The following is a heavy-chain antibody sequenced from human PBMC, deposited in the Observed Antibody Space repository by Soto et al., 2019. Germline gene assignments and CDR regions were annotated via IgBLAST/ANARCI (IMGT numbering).Heavy chain of an antibody. Sequence: EVQLVESGGGLVQPGGYLRLSCAASGFTVSTKYMSWVRQATGKGLEWVSVIHSGGSTFYADSVRGRFTISRDNYKNTLNLQMNSLRAEDTAVYYCARDPWAADDWGQGTLVTVSS. CDR2: IHSGGST. J-gene: IGHJ4*02. D-gene: IGHD3-16*01. CDR3: ARDPWAADD. CDR1: GFTVSTKY. V-gene: IGHV3-66*01.